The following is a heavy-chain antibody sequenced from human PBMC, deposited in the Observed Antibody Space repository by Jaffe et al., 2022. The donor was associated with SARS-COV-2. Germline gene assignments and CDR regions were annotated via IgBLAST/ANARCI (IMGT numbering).Heavy chain of an antibody. CDR1: GGTFSTYA. Sequence: QVQLVQSGAEVKKPGSSVRVSCKASGGTFSTYAISWVRQAPGQGLEWMGGIIPIFGTADYAQKFQGRVTITADESTSTVYMELSSLRSEDTAVYYCARIGYYGSGNYPPDSWGQGTLLTVSS. V-gene: IGHV1-69*01. CDR3: ARIGYYGSGNYPPDS. D-gene: IGHD3-10*01. J-gene: IGHJ5*01. CDR2: IIPIFGTA.